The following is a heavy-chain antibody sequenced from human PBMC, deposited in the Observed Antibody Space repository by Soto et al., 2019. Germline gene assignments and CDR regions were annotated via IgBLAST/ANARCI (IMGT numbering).Heavy chain of an antibody. CDR1: GFTVSSNY. Sequence: GGSLRLSCAASGFTVSSNYMSWVRQAPGKGLEWVSVIYSGGSTYYADSVKGRFTISRDNSKNTLYLQMNSLRAEDTAVYYCARVRTPMYYDILTGYSSWYYYYGMDVWGQGTTVTVSS. CDR2: IYSGGST. J-gene: IGHJ6*02. D-gene: IGHD3-9*01. V-gene: IGHV3-66*01. CDR3: ARVRTPMYYDILTGYSSWYYYYGMDV.